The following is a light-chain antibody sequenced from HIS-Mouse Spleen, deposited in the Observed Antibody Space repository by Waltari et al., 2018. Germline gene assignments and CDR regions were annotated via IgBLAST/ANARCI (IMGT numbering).Light chain of an antibody. CDR3: QQYYSIPLT. CDR1: QGISSY. Sequence: AICMTQSPSLLPASTGDRVTISCRNRQGISSYLAWYQQKPGKAPELLIYAASTLQRGVPSRFSGSGSGTDFTLTISCLQSEDVATYYCQQYYSIPLTFGGGTKVEIK. V-gene: IGKV1D-8*02. J-gene: IGKJ4*01. CDR2: AAS.